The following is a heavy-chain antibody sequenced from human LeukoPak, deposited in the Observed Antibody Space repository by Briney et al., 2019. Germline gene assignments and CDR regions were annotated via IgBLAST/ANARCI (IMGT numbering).Heavy chain of an antibody. CDR1: GGSISSYY. CDR3: ARDHVSSEQWLDGDNWFDP. Sequence: PSETLSLTCTVSGGSISSYYWSWIRQPAGKGLEWIGRIYTSGSTNYNPSLKSRVTMSVDTSKNQFSLKLSSVTAADTAVYYCARDHVSSEQWLDGDNWFDPWGQGTLVTVSS. V-gene: IGHV4-4*07. J-gene: IGHJ5*02. D-gene: IGHD6-19*01. CDR2: IYTSGST.